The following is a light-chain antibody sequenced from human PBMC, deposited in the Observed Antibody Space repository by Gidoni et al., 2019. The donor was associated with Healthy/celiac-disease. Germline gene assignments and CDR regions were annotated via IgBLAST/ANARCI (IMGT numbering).Light chain of an antibody. CDR2: DAS. CDR1: QSVSSY. V-gene: IGKV3-11*01. Sequence: EIVLTQSPATLSLSPGERATLSCRASQSVSSYVAWYQQKPGQAPRLLIYDASNRATGIPARVSGSGSGTDFTLTIRSLEPEDFAVYYCQQRSNWWTFGQGTKVEIK. CDR3: QQRSNWWT. J-gene: IGKJ1*01.